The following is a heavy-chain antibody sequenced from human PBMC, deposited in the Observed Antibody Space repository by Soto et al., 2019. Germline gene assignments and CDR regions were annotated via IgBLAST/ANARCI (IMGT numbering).Heavy chain of an antibody. D-gene: IGHD3-16*01. J-gene: IGHJ5*01. Sequence: GSSVKVPCKASGYTFTSYYMHWVRQAPGQGLEWMGLINPSGGSTSYAQKFQGRVTTTRDTSTSTVQIQTRRLRYEDMAVYYCARAAPYDYVWGRCDAWG. CDR1: GYTFTSYY. V-gene: IGHV1-46*01. CDR3: ARAAPYDYVWGRCDA. CDR2: INPSGGST.